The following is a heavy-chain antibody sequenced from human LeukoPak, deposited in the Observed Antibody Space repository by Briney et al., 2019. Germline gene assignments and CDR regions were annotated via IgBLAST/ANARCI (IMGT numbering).Heavy chain of an antibody. J-gene: IGHJ4*02. CDR1: GGSISSGGYY. CDR3: ARGRAEDFYDSSGYLGEYYFDY. Sequence: SETLSLTCTVSGGSISSGGYYWSWIRQHPRKGLEWIGYIYYSGSTYYNPSLKSRVTISVDTSKNQFSLKLSSVTAADTAVYYCARGRAEDFYDSSGYLGEYYFDYWGQGTLVTVSS. CDR2: IYYSGST. D-gene: IGHD3-22*01. V-gene: IGHV4-31*03.